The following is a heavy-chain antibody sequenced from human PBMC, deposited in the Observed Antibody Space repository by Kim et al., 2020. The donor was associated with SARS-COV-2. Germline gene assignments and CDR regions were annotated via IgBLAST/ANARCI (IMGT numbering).Heavy chain of an antibody. J-gene: IGHJ4*02. CDR3: AQSSVRRCLDY. D-gene: IGHD3-10*02. CDR1: GGSISGDDW. Sequence: SETLSLTCAVSGGSISGDDWWIWVRQPPGKGLEWIGEIYHGVTTNYNPSLKSRVTISIDKSKNQFSLKLNSVTAADTAVYYCAQSSVRRCLDYWGQGTLVTVSS. V-gene: IGHV4-4*02. CDR2: IYHGVTT.